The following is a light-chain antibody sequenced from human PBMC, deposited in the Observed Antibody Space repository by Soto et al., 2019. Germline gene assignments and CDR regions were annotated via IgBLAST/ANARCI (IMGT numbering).Light chain of an antibody. CDR2: KAS. V-gene: IGKV1-5*03. Sequence: DIQMTQSPSTLSASVGDRVTITCRASQSISTWLAWYQQKPGKGPTLLIYKASRLESGVPSRFSGSGSGTEFALTISSLQPEDFATYYCQQSYSPPRTFGQGTRVELK. J-gene: IGKJ1*01. CDR1: QSISTW. CDR3: QQSYSPPRT.